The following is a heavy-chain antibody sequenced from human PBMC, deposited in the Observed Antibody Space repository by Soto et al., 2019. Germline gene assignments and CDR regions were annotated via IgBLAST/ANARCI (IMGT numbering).Heavy chain of an antibody. CDR1: GFTFSSYG. D-gene: IGHD2-21*02. V-gene: IGHV3-33*01. J-gene: IGHJ4*02. CDR3: ARDPRAYCGGDCSFDY. CDR2: IWYDGSNK. Sequence: VQLVESGGGVVQPGRSLRLSCAASGFTFSSYGMHWVRQAPGKGLEWVAVIWYDGSNKYYADSVKGRFTISRDNSKNTLYLQMNSLRAEDTAVYYCARDPRAYCGGDCSFDYWGQGTLVTVSS.